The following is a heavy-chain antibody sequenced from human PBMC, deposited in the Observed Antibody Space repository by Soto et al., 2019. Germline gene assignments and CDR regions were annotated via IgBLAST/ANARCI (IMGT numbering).Heavy chain of an antibody. CDR3: ATGPYSSRSYDY. V-gene: IGHV4-39*01. Sequence: PSGTLSLTCTVSGGSISSFGYYWGWVRQPPVKGLEWIGSIHYGGSTYYNPSLKSRVTISVDTSKNQFSLKLSSVTAADTAVYYCATGPYSSRSYDYWGQGTLVTVSS. D-gene: IGHD6-13*01. CDR2: IHYGGST. CDR1: GGSISSFGYY. J-gene: IGHJ4*02.